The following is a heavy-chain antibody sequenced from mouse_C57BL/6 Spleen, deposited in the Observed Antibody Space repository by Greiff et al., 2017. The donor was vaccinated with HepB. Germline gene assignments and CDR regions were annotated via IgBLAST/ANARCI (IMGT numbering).Heavy chain of an antibody. CDR3: ASYDYDEAWFAY. D-gene: IGHD2-4*01. V-gene: IGHV14-2*01. CDR1: GFNIKDYY. CDR2: IYPEDGET. Sequence: VQLQQSGAELVKPGASVKLSCTASGFNIKDYYMHWVKQRTEQGLEWIGRIYPEDGETKYAPKFQGKATITADTSSNPAYLQLSSLTSEDAAVYYCASYDYDEAWFAYWGQGTLVTVSA. J-gene: IGHJ3*01.